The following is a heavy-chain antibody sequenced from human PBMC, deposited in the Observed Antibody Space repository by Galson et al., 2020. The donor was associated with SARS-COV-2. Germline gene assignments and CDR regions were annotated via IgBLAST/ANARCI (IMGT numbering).Heavy chain of an antibody. D-gene: IGHD1-7*01. Sequence: GGSLRLSCAASGFTFSSYAMAWVRQAPGKGLEWVSTLTGGGETTWYADSVKGRYTISRDNSKNTVNLQMNGLRAEDTALYYCARDGNYPHDRFDHWGQGTQVTVAS. J-gene: IGHJ4*02. CDR1: GFTFSSYA. CDR2: LTGGGETT. CDR3: ARDGNYPHDRFDH. V-gene: IGHV3-23*01.